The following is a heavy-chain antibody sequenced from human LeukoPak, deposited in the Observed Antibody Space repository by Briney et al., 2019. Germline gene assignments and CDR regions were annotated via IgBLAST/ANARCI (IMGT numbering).Heavy chain of an antibody. CDR2: IYYSGST. CDR3: ARLQDIVVVPAAIGTGDAFDI. Sequence: PSETLSLTCTVSGGSISSGGYYWSLIRQPPGKGLEWIGDIYYSGSTNYNPSLKSRVTISVAPSKNQFSLKLSSVPPADTAVYYCARLQDIVVVPAAIGTGDAFDIWGQGTMVTVSS. V-gene: IGHV4-61*08. CDR1: GGSISSGGYY. J-gene: IGHJ3*02. D-gene: IGHD2-2*01.